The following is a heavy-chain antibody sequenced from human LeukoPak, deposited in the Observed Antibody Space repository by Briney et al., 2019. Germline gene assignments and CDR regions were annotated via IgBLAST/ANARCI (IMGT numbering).Heavy chain of an antibody. D-gene: IGHD3-3*01. CDR3: AKDSGLRSIFAFDY. CDR1: GFTFSSYA. CDR2: ISGSGGST. J-gene: IGHJ4*02. Sequence: GGSLRLSCAASGFTFSSYAMRWVRQAPGKGVEWVSAISGSGGSTYYADFVMGRFTISRDNSKNTLYLQMNSLRAEDTAVYYCAKDSGLRSIFAFDYWGQGTLVTVSS. V-gene: IGHV3-23*01.